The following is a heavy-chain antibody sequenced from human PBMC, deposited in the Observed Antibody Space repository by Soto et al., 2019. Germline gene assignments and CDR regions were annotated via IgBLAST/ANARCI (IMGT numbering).Heavy chain of an antibody. V-gene: IGHV1-69*01. CDR1: GGSFNRHT. CDR2: IIPIFGTA. D-gene: IGHD3-22*01. J-gene: IGHJ4*02. Sequence: QVQLVQSGAEVRKPGSSVRVSCKASGGSFNRHTISWVRQAPGQGLEWMGGIIPIFGTANHAQKFQGRVTIIADESTSTVYMELSSLRSDDTAIYYCARGWGSDSTAYYYAYWGQGTLVIFSS. CDR3: ARGWGSDSTAYYYAY.